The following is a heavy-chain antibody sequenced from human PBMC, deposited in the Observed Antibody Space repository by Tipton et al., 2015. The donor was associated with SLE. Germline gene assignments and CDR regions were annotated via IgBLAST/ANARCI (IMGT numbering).Heavy chain of an antibody. CDR2: INHSGST. D-gene: IGHD1-26*01. Sequence: TLSLTCAVYGGSFSGYYWSWIRQPPGKGLEWIGEINHSGSTNYNPSLKSRVTISVDTSKNQFSLKVSSVTAADTAVYYCARYGTYDGSRYFQHWGQGTLVTVSS. CDR3: ARYGTYDGSRYFQH. J-gene: IGHJ1*01. CDR1: GGSFSGYY. V-gene: IGHV4-34*01.